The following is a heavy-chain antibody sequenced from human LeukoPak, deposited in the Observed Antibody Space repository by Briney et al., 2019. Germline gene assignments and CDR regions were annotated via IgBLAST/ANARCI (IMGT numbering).Heavy chain of an antibody. Sequence: ASVKVSCKASGYTFTSYYMHWVRQAPGQGLEWMGWINTNTGNPTYAQGFTGRFVFSLDTSVSTAYLQISSLKAEDTAVYYCARDSSSEESWFDPWGQGTLVTVSS. CDR3: ARDSSSEESWFDP. V-gene: IGHV7-4-1*02. CDR2: INTNTGNP. D-gene: IGHD3-22*01. J-gene: IGHJ5*02. CDR1: GYTFTSYY.